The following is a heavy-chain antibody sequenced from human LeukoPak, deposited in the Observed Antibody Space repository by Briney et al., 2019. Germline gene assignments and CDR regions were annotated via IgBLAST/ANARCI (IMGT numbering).Heavy chain of an antibody. V-gene: IGHV4-59*01. CDR1: GGSISSYY. CDR3: ARDYAGYCSSTSCLNWFDP. D-gene: IGHD2-2*01. CDR2: IYFSGST. Sequence: SETLSLTCTVSGGSISSYYWSWIRQPPGKGLEWIGYIYFSGSTNYNPSLKSRVTIPVDTSKNQFSLKMSSVTAADTAVYYCARDYAGYCSSTSCLNWFDPWGQGTLVTVSS. J-gene: IGHJ5*02.